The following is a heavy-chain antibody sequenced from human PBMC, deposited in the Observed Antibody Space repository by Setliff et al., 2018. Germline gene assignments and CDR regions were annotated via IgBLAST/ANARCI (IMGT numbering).Heavy chain of an antibody. D-gene: IGHD1-26*01. J-gene: IGHJ4*02. V-gene: IGHV1-69*13. CDR1: GGTFSSYA. CDR3: ARVAVGAMGADY. Sequence: SVKVSCKASGGTFSSYAISWVRQAPGQGLEWMGGIIPIFGTANYAQKFQGRVTITADESTSTAYMELSRLRSEDTAVYYCARVAVGAMGADYWGQGTLVTVSS. CDR2: IIPIFGTA.